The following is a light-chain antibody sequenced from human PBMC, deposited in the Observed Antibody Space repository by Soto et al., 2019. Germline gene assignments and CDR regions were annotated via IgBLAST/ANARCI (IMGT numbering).Light chain of an antibody. Sequence: EIVLTQSPGTLSLSPGERATLSCRVSQSVSSNYLAWYQQKSGQAPRLLIYGASNRAAGIPDRFSGSGSGTDFTLTISRLEPEDFAVYYCQQYGSSPYTFGQGTKLEIK. J-gene: IGKJ2*01. CDR1: QSVSSNY. V-gene: IGKV3-20*01. CDR2: GAS. CDR3: QQYGSSPYT.